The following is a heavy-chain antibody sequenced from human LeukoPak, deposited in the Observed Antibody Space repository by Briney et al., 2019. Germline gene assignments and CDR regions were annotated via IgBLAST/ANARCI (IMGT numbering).Heavy chain of an antibody. V-gene: IGHV3-23*01. CDR2: IEYGESTT. CDR3: ARDFERNFDWLLYTHAFVI. J-gene: IGHJ3*02. CDR1: GFTLSSYG. D-gene: IGHD3-9*01. Sequence: GGSLRLSCMVSGFTLSSYGMSWIRQAPGKGLEWVSSIEYGESTTHYADSVRGRFTISRDNYKNTLYLQLTSLSDDDTAVYFCARDFERNFDWLLYTHAFVIWGQGTMVTVSS.